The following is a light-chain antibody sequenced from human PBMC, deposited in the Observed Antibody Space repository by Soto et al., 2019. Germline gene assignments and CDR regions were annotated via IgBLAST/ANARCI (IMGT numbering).Light chain of an antibody. J-gene: IGLJ1*01. CDR2: YVS. CDR3: CSYEGALNYV. CDR1: SSDVGGYSY. V-gene: IGLV2-11*01. Sequence: SFLTHALSFSVSPGHSFTISCTGTSSDVGGYSYVSWYQQHPGKAPKLMISYVSKRPSGVPDRFSGSKFGNTASLTISGLQDEDEADYYCCSYEGALNYVLGSGTKVNVL.